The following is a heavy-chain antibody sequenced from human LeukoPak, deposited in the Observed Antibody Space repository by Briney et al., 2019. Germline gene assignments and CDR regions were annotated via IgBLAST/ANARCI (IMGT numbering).Heavy chain of an antibody. Sequence: SETLSLTCTVSGGSISSYYWSWIRQPPGKGLEWIGYIYTSGSTNYNPSLKSRVTISVDTSKNQFSLKLSSVTAADTAVYYCARLSNHGLDVWGKGTTVTVSS. V-gene: IGHV4-4*09. D-gene: IGHD1-14*01. CDR1: GGSISSYY. J-gene: IGHJ6*04. CDR2: IYTSGST. CDR3: ARLSNHGLDV.